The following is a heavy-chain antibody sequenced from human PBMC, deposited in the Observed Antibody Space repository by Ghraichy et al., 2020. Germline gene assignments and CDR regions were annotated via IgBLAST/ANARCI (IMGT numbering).Heavy chain of an antibody. CDR3: ARHSGSYYYGSGSYYSNWFDP. CDR1: GASISHTYY. D-gene: IGHD3-10*01. J-gene: IGHJ5*02. Sequence: SETLSLTCTVSGASISHTYYWAGIRQPPGKGLEWIGSFYYGGTTYYNPSLESRITISVDTSNNQFSLKLNSVTASDTAVYYCARHSGSYYYGSGSYYSNWFDPWGQGTLVTVSS. CDR2: FYYGGTT. V-gene: IGHV4-39*01.